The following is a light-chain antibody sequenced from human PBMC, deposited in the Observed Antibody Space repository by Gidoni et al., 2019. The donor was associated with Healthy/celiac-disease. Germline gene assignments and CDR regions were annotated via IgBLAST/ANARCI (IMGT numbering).Light chain of an antibody. CDR3: QQYYSYLLT. Sequence: AIRMTQSPSSLSASTGDRVTITCRASQGISSYLAWYQQKPGKAPKLLIYAASTLQSGVPSRFSGSGSGTDFTLTIICLQSEDFATYYCQQYYSYLLTFXGXTKVEIK. CDR1: QGISSY. V-gene: IGKV1-8*01. CDR2: AAS. J-gene: IGKJ4*01.